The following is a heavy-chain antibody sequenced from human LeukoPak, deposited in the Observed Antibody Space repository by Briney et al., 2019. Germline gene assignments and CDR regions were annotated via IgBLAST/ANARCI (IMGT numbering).Heavy chain of an antibody. CDR1: GGSISSYY. CDR3: AGRGYSNYYYYYGMDV. CDR2: IYYSGST. V-gene: IGHV4-59*08. Sequence: SETLSLTCTVSGGSISSYYWSWIRQPPGKGLGWIGYIYYSGSTNYNPSLKSRVTISVDTSKNQFSLKLSSVTAADTAVYYCAGRGYSNYYYYYGMDVWGQGTTVTVSS. J-gene: IGHJ6*02. D-gene: IGHD5-18*01.